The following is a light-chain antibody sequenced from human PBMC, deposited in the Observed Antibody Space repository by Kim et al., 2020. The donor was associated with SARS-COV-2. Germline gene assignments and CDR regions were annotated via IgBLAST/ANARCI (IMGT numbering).Light chain of an antibody. CDR3: QVWDSNTYV. V-gene: IGLV3-9*01. Sequence: VALGHTSTITCGGNNIGTKNVHGYQQKPGQAPGVVIYRDNDRPSEIPERFSGSNSGSTATLTISRAQAGDEADYYCQVWDSNTYVFGTGTKVTVL. CDR1: NIGTKN. CDR2: RDN. J-gene: IGLJ1*01.